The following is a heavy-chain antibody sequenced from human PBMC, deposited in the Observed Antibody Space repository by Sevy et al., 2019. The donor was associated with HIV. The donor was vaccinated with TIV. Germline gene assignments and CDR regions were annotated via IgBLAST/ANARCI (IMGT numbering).Heavy chain of an antibody. CDR1: GDSISSYF. CDR3: ARDIDYYGSGSYLDS. Sequence: SETLSLTCTVSGDSISSYFWSWIRQPPGKGLEWIGYIYYSGSTNYNPSLKSRVSISADTSKNQFSLKLSSVTAADTAMYYCARDIDYYGSGSYLDSWGQGTLVTVSS. D-gene: IGHD3-10*01. CDR2: IYYSGST. J-gene: IGHJ4*02. V-gene: IGHV4-59*13.